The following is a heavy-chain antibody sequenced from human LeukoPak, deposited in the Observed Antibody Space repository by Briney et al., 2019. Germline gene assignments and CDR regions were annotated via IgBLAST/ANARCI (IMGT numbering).Heavy chain of an antibody. CDR3: ARTSSTSDYDPDAFDI. Sequence: GASVNVSCKASGYTFTSYGISWVRQAPGQGLEWMGWISAYNGNTNYAQKLQGRVTMTTDTSTSTAYMELRSLRSDDTAVYYCARTSSTSDYDPDAFDIWGQGTMVTVSS. V-gene: IGHV1-18*01. D-gene: IGHD2-2*01. J-gene: IGHJ3*02. CDR2: ISAYNGNT. CDR1: GYTFTSYG.